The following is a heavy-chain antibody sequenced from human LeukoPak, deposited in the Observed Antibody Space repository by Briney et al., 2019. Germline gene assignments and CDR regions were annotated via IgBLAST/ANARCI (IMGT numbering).Heavy chain of an antibody. J-gene: IGHJ3*02. D-gene: IGHD3-22*01. Sequence: GESLKISCKGPGYSFTSYWIGWVRQMPGKGLEWMGIIYPGDSDTRYSPSFQGQVTISADKSISTAYLQWSSLKASDTAMYYCARSGESRDYYDSSGYRAGAFDIWGQGTMVTVSS. V-gene: IGHV5-51*01. CDR2: IYPGDSDT. CDR1: GYSFTSYW. CDR3: ARSGESRDYYDSSGYRAGAFDI.